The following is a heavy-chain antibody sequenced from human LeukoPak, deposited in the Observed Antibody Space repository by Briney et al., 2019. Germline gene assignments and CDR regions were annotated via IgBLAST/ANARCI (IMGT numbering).Heavy chain of an antibody. CDR3: ARAYGSGSYTLLFFDY. CDR1: GYTFTSYY. V-gene: IGHV1-46*01. D-gene: IGHD3-10*01. J-gene: IGHJ4*02. Sequence: ASVKVSCKAFGYTFTSYYMHWVRQAPGQGLEWMGIINPSGGGTSYAQKFQGRVTMTRDTSTSTVYMELSSLRSEDTAVYYCARAYGSGSYTLLFFDYWGQGTLVTVSS. CDR2: INPSGGGT.